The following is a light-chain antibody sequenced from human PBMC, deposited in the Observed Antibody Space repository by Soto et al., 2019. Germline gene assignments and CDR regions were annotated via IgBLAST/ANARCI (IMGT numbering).Light chain of an antibody. CDR1: GIDDYDYNY. V-gene: IGLV2-8*01. CDR2: EVN. CDR3: SSFAVSPVV. Sequence: QSALTQPPSAAGSPGQSVTIPCTGTGIDDYDYNYVSWYQQHPGKGPKLIIYEVNKRPSGVPDRFSGSKSGSTDSLTVSGLQAEDEADYCCSSFAVSPVVFGGGTKRTVL. J-gene: IGLJ2*01.